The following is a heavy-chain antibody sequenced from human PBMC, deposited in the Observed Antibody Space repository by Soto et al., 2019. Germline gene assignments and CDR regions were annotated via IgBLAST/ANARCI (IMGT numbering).Heavy chain of an antibody. CDR3: ARECSSNGYYYYGMDV. Sequence: ASVKVSCKASGYTFTSYGISWVRQAPGQGLERMGWISAYNGNTNYAQKLQGRVTMTTDTSTSTAYMELRSLRSDDTAVYYCARECSSNGYYYYGMDVWGQGTTVTVSS. D-gene: IGHD6-6*01. V-gene: IGHV1-18*01. CDR2: ISAYNGNT. J-gene: IGHJ6*02. CDR1: GYTFTSYG.